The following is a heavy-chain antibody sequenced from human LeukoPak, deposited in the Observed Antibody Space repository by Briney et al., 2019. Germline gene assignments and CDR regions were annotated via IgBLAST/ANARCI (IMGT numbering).Heavy chain of an antibody. CDR2: INPDGNEK. Sequence: GGSLRLSCAASGFSFNKYWMSWVRQAPGKGLEWVANINPDGNEKYYLNSVRGRFTISRDNAQNSLYLQMNSLRAEDTAIYYCARNYCPNLGCFDLWGGGTLVTVSS. D-gene: IGHD1-7*01. CDR3: ARNYCPNLGCFDL. CDR1: GFSFNKYW. V-gene: IGHV3-7*01. J-gene: IGHJ2*01.